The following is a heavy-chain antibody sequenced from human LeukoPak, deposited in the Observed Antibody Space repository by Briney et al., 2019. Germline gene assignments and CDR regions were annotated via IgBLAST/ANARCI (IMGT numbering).Heavy chain of an antibody. J-gene: IGHJ6*03. CDR3: STGRSGSYLDGGVAYHMDV. V-gene: IGHV1-24*01. CDR2: FDPEDGEI. D-gene: IGHD1-26*01. CDR1: GYTLRELP. Sequence: GASVKVSCKVSGYTLRELPMHWVGQAPGKGLDWMGSFDPEDGEIIYAQKFQGRVTMTEDTSPDTAYMERSSLRSEDKAVYLCSTGRSGSYLDGGVAYHMDVWGKGTTVTVSS.